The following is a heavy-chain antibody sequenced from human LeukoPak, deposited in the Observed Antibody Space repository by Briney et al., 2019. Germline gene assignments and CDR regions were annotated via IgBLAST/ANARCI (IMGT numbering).Heavy chain of an antibody. D-gene: IGHD3-3*01. V-gene: IGHV1-8*03. CDR1: GYTFTSYD. Sequence: ASVKVSCKASGYTFTSYDIDWVRQATGQGLEWMGWMNPNSGNTGYAQKFQGRVTITRNTSISTAYMELSSLRSEDTAVYYCARGPFSYNDFWSGYFQQLNYFDYWGQGTLVTVSS. CDR3: ARGPFSYNDFWSGYFQQLNYFDY. CDR2: MNPNSGNT. J-gene: IGHJ4*02.